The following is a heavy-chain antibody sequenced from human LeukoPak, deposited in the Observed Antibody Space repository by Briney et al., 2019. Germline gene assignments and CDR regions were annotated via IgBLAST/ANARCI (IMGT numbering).Heavy chain of an antibody. CDR1: GYTLTELS. D-gene: IGHD6-13*01. CDR3: ATAGIAAAGRINWFDP. V-gene: IGHV1-24*01. J-gene: IGHJ5*02. Sequence: ASVKVSCKVSGYTLTELSMHWVRQAPGKGLEWMGGFDPEDGETIYAQKFQGRVTMTEDTSTDTAYMELSSLRSEGTAVYYCATAGIAAAGRINWFDPWGQGTLVTVSS. CDR2: FDPEDGET.